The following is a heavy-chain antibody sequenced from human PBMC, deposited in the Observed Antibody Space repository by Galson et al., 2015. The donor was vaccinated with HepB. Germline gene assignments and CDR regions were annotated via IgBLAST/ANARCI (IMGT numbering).Heavy chain of an antibody. J-gene: IGHJ6*02. Sequence: SLRLSCAASGFTFSSYAMHWVRQAPGKGLEWVAVISYDGSNKYYADSVKGRFTISRDNSKNTLYLQMNSLRAEDTAVYYCARDRLSNLGGGYYYYGMDVWGQGTTVTVSS. CDR1: GFTFSSYA. V-gene: IGHV3-30-3*01. CDR2: ISYDGSNK. CDR3: ARDRLSNLGGGYYYYGMDV. D-gene: IGHD1-7*01.